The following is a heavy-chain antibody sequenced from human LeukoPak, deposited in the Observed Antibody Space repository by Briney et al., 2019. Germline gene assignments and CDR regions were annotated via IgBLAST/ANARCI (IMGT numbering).Heavy chain of an antibody. V-gene: IGHV4-38-2*01. Sequence: PSETLSLTCAVSGYSINSGYYWGWIRQPPGKGLEWIGSIYYSGSTYYNPSLKSRVTISVDTSKNQFSLKLSSVTAADTAVYYCARILEQSESSWFDPWGQGTLVTVSS. CDR1: GYSINSGYY. D-gene: IGHD1-26*01. CDR3: ARILEQSESSWFDP. J-gene: IGHJ5*02. CDR2: IYYSGST.